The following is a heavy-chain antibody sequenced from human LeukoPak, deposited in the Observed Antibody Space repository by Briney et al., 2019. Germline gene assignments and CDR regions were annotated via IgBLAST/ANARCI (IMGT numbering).Heavy chain of an antibody. CDR1: GFTFSSYA. V-gene: IGHV3-30-3*01. CDR2: ISYDGSNK. D-gene: IGHD2-2*01. Sequence: GGSLRLSCAASGFTFSSYAMHWVRQAPGKGLEWVAVISYDGSNKYYADSVKGRFTISRDNSKNTLYLQMNSLRAEDTAVYYCAKAPDIVVVEGWGQGTLVTVSS. J-gene: IGHJ4*02. CDR3: AKAPDIVVVEG.